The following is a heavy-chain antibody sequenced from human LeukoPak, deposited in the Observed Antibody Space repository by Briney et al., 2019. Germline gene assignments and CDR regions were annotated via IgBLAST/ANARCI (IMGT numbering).Heavy chain of an antibody. J-gene: IGHJ4*02. CDR1: GFTFSSYA. Sequence: GGSLRLSCAASGFTFSSYAVSWVRQVPGQGLEWVSSISGSGSTYYADSVKGRFTTSRDNYKNTLYLQMNSLRAEDTAVYYCAKDRAVRGLMGAGDYWGQGTLVTVSS. V-gene: IGHV3-23*01. CDR3: AKDRAVRGLMGAGDY. D-gene: IGHD3-10*01. CDR2: ISGSGST.